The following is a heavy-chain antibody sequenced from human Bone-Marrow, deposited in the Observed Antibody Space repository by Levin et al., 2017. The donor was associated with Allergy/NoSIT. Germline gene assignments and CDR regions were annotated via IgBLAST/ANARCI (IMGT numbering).Heavy chain of an antibody. D-gene: IGHD1-14*01. V-gene: IGHV3-66*01. CDR2: MFSGGRT. J-gene: IGHJ4*02. CDR3: AASQPGRETFDF. CDR1: GFNVASTF. Sequence: GGSLRLSCAASGFNVASTFINWVRQAPGKGLEWVSVMFSGGRTYYAEAVEGRFTISRDNSKNTVDLQMNNLKVEDTAIYFCAASQPGRETFDFWGQGTPVTVSS.